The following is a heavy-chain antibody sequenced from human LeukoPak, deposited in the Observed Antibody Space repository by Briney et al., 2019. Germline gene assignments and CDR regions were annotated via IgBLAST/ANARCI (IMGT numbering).Heavy chain of an antibody. J-gene: IGHJ4*02. CDR2: IFPDGTTT. D-gene: IGHD3-22*01. CDR1: GFIFSGSW. Sequence: PGGSLRLSCAASGFIFSGSWMDWVRQVPGKGLEWVSRIFPDGTTTTYADSVKGRFTISRDNTKNALYLQMNSLRAEDTAVYYCARPFEHDSIDIWGQGTLVTVSS. V-gene: IGHV3-74*01. CDR3: ARPFEHDSIDI.